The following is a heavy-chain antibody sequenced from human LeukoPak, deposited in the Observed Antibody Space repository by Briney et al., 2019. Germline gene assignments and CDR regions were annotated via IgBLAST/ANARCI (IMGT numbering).Heavy chain of an antibody. Sequence: PSETLSLTCAVYGGSFSVCYWSCIPHPPGKGLEWIREINHSGSTNYNPSLKSRVTISVDTSKNHFSLKLSSLTAADTAVFYFAREALYSYGYVAGGVDFWGEGTRVSVFS. CDR3: AREALYSYGYVAGGVDF. CDR2: INHSGST. J-gene: IGHJ4*02. V-gene: IGHV4-34*01. D-gene: IGHD5-18*01. CDR1: GGSFSVCY.